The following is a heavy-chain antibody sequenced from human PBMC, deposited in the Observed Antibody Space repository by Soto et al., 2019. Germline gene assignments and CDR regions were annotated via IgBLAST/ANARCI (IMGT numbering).Heavy chain of an antibody. J-gene: IGHJ4*02. Sequence: QVQLVESGGGVVRPGTSLRLSCAATGFSFSAHGMHWVRQAPGKGLEWLAVINDGSEEGYAESVRGRFTISRDNARNNLYLQMDNLRAEDSALYYCARDDLFVDNGLDHWGQGTLVTVSS. CDR3: ARDDLFVDNGLDH. CDR1: GFSFSAHG. V-gene: IGHV3-33*01. CDR2: INDGSEE. D-gene: IGHD1-1*01.